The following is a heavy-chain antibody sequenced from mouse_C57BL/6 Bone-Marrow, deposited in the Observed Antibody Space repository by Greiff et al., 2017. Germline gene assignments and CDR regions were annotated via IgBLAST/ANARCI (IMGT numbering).Heavy chain of an antibody. CDR2: ISSGGSYT. CDR1: GFTFSSYG. J-gene: IGHJ3*01. CDR3: ARRDYDWFAY. V-gene: IGHV5-6*01. D-gene: IGHD2-4*01. Sequence: EVHLVESGGDLVKPGGSLKLSCAASGFTFSSYGMSWVRPTPDKRLEWVATISSGGSYTYYPDSVKGRFTISRDNAKNTLYLQMSSLKSEDTAMDYCARRDYDWFAYWGQGTLVTVSA.